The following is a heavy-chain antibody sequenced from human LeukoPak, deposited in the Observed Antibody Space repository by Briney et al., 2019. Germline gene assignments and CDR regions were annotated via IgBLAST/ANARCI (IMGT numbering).Heavy chain of an antibody. Sequence: SQTLSLTCTVSGGSINSGAYYWSWIRQPPGKGLEWIGRIYTSGTTNYNPSLKSRLTISTDTSKNQFSLKLSSVTAADTAVYYCARDHPHYYYDTSGYYDYWGQGILVTVSS. CDR3: ARDHPHYYYDTSGYYDY. CDR2: IYTSGTT. CDR1: GGSINSGAYY. V-gene: IGHV4-61*02. D-gene: IGHD3-22*01. J-gene: IGHJ4*02.